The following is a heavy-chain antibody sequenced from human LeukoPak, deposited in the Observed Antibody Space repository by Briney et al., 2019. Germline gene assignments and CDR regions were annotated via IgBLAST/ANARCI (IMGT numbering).Heavy chain of an antibody. D-gene: IGHD3-10*01. Sequence: GGSLRLSCAASGFTFSSYSMNWVRQAPGKGLEWASSISSSSSYIYYADSVKGRFTISRDNAKNSLYLQMNSLRAEDTAVYYCARDKVRGAKPPFDYWGQGTLVTVSS. CDR3: ARDKVRGAKPPFDY. J-gene: IGHJ4*02. V-gene: IGHV3-21*01. CDR2: ISSSSSYI. CDR1: GFTFSSYS.